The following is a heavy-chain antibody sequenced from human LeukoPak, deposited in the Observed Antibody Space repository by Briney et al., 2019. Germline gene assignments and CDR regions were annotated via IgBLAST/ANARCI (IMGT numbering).Heavy chain of an antibody. CDR1: GGPFSGYY. Sequence: SETLALTCAVYGGPFSGYYWRWIRQPPGKGLEWIGEINHTRSTNYNTSLKSRVTISVDTSKNQFSLKLSSVTAADTAVYYCARAPSSAIPYYYGMDVWGQGTTVTVSS. CDR2: INHTRST. V-gene: IGHV4-34*01. CDR3: ARAPSSAIPYYYGMDV. D-gene: IGHD3-10*01. J-gene: IGHJ6*02.